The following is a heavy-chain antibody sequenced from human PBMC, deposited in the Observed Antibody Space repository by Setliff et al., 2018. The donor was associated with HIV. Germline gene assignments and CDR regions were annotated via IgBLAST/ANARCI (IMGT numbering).Heavy chain of an antibody. V-gene: IGHV2-70*11. J-gene: IGHJ6*02. CDR2: IDWDDNT. Sequence: TLSLTCTVSDGSITSHYWSWIRQTPGKALEWLARIDWDDNTYYSTSLKTRLTLSKDPSKNQVVLTVSNMGPVDTAVYYCTAMGLEVVSYYYGMDVWGQGTTVTVSS. D-gene: IGHD2-2*01. CDR1: DGSITSHY. CDR3: TAMGLEVVSYYYGMDV.